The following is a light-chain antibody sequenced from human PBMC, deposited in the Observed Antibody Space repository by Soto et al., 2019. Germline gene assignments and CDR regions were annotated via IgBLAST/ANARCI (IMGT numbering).Light chain of an antibody. J-gene: IGLJ1*01. V-gene: IGLV2-14*01. CDR3: SSYTSSSRYV. Sequence: QSALAQPASVSGSPGQSITISCTGTSSDVGGYNYVSWYQQHPGKAPKLMIYEVSNRPSGVSNRFSGSKSGNTASLTISGLQAEDEADYYCSSYTSSSRYVFGTGTKATVL. CDR1: SSDVGGYNY. CDR2: EVS.